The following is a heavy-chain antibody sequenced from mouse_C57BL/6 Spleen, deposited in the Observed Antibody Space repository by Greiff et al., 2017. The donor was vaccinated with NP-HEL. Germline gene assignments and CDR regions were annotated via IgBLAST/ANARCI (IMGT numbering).Heavy chain of an antibody. V-gene: IGHV3-6*01. CDR1: GYSITSGYY. Sequence: EVQLVESGPGLVKPSQSLSLTCSVTGYSITSGYYWNWIRQFPGNKLEWMGYISYDGSNNYNPSLKNRISITRDTSKNQFFLKLNSVTTEDTATYYCARGEDYGDAMDYWGQGTSVTVSS. CDR3: ARGEDYGDAMDY. CDR2: ISYDGSN. D-gene: IGHD2-4*01. J-gene: IGHJ4*01.